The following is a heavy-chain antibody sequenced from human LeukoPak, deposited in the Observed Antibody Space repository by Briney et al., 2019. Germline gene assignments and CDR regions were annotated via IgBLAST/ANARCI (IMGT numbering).Heavy chain of an antibody. CDR2: IKPDGSEK. CDR3: ARDPAWGVFDI. D-gene: IGHD7-27*01. CDR1: GFTFSNSW. J-gene: IGHJ3*02. Sequence: GGSLRLSCAASGFTFSNSWMTWVRQAPEKGLEAGASIKPDGSEKYYVSSVKGRFTITRDKATESLYLQMNSLRAEDTPLYYCARDPAWGVFDIWGQGTMATVSS. V-gene: IGHV3-7*01.